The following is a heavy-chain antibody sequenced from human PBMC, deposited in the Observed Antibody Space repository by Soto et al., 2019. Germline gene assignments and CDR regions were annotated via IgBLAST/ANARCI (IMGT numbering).Heavy chain of an antibody. CDR3: ASQTSGYYYYGMDV. Sequence: GASVKVSCKASGYTFTSYGISWVRQAPGQGLEWMGWISAYNGNTNYAQKLQGRVTMTTDTSTSTAYMELRSLRSDDTAVYYCASQTSGYYYYGMDVWGQGTTVTVSS. J-gene: IGHJ6*02. V-gene: IGHV1-18*01. CDR1: GYTFTSYG. CDR2: ISAYNGNT.